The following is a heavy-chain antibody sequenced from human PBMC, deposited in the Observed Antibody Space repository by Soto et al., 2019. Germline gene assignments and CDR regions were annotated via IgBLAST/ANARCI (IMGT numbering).Heavy chain of an antibody. CDR2: IIPIVGVA. V-gene: IGHV1-69*08. J-gene: IGHJ4*02. CDR3: AREYCSGGVCYDY. CDR1: GDTFNTYT. D-gene: IGHD2-15*01. Sequence: VQLVQSGAEVKKPGSSVRVSCKASGDTFNTYTLFWVRQAPGHGLEWVGRIIPIVGVAHYAQKLQGRVTITADKSTRTAYMELSSLISEYTAVYYCAREYCSGGVCYDYWGQGTLVTVSS.